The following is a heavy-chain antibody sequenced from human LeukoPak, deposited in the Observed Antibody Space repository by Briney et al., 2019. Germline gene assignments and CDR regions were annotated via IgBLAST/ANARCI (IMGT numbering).Heavy chain of an antibody. CDR1: GFTFSSYS. V-gene: IGHV3-48*02. CDR3: AKGVDYCSGGSCPADY. D-gene: IGHD2-15*01. CDR2: ISSSSSTI. J-gene: IGHJ4*02. Sequence: GGSLRLSCAASGFTFSSYSMNWVRQAPGKGLEWVSYISSSSSTIYYADSVKGRFTISRDNAKNSLYLQMNSLRDEDTAVYYCAKGVDYCSGGSCPADYWGPGTLVTVSS.